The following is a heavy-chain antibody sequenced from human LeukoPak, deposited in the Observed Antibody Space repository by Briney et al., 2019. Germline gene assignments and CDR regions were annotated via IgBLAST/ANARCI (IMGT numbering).Heavy chain of an antibody. CDR2: SSPIFGTA. CDR3: ARGTTVVARYYYMDV. V-gene: IGHV1-69*05. Sequence: SGTLCFTSSGATFSIYAISWVRQAPGQGLGLVGGSSPIFGTANYAQKFQGRVTITTDESTSTAYMELSSLRSEDTAVYYCARGTTVVARYYYMDVWGKGTPVTVSS. J-gene: IGHJ6*03. CDR1: GATFSIYA. D-gene: IGHD4-23*01.